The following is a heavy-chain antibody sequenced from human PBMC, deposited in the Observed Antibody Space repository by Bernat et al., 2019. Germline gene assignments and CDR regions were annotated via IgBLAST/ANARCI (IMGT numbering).Heavy chain of an antibody. D-gene: IGHD6-6*01. CDR1: GFTFSSYG. Sequence: QVQLVESGGGVVQPGRSPRLSCAASGFTFSSYGMHWVRQAPGKGLEWVAVIWYDGSNKYYADSVKGRFTISRDNSKNTLYLHMNSLRAEDTAVYYCALDSSSSDYFDYWGQGTLVTVSS. J-gene: IGHJ4*02. V-gene: IGHV3-33*01. CDR2: IWYDGSNK. CDR3: ALDSSSSDYFDY.